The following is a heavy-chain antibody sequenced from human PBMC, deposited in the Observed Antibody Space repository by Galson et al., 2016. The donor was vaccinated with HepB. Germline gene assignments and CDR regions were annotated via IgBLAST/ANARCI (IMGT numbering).Heavy chain of an antibody. V-gene: IGHV3-30-3*01. J-gene: IGHJ3*02. Sequence: SLRLSCAASGITLRNFIIHWVRQPPGKGLEWVAAISHDDISKYYTDSVKGRFTISRNNSGNTVDLQMNSLRAEDTAVYYCARAAHSNGYCDVFDIWGQGTKVTVSS. CDR1: GITLRNFI. CDR3: ARAAHSNGYCDVFDI. D-gene: IGHD3-22*01. CDR2: ISHDDISK.